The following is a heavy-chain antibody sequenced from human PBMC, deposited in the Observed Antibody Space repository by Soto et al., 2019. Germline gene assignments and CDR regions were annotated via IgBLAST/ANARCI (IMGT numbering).Heavy chain of an antibody. CDR2: INHSGST. V-gene: IGHV4-34*01. J-gene: IGHJ6*02. D-gene: IGHD6-19*01. CDR3: ASHKGSGWHYYYYGMDV. CDR1: GGSFSGYY. Sequence: PSETLSLTCAVYGGSFSGYYWSGSRQPPGKGLEWIGEINHSGSTNYNPSLKSRVTISVDTSKNQFSLKLSSVTAADTAVYYCASHKGSGWHYYYYGMDVWGQGTTVT.